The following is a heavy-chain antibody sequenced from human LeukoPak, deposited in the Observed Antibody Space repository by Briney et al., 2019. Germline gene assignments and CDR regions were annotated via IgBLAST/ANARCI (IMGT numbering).Heavy chain of an antibody. Sequence: PSETLSLTCTVSGGSISSSSYYWSWIRQPPGTGLEWIGEINHSGSTNYNPSLKSRVTISVDTSKNQFSLKLSSVTAADTAVYYCARRRPPYCSSTSCYLFGSGSYYFSAFDIWGQGTMVTVSS. D-gene: IGHD2-2*01. V-gene: IGHV4-39*07. CDR3: ARRRPPYCSSTSCYLFGSGSYYFSAFDI. J-gene: IGHJ3*02. CDR1: GGSISSSSYY. CDR2: INHSGST.